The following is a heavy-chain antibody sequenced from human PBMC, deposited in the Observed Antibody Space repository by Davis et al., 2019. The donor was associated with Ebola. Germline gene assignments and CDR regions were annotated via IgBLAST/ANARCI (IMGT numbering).Heavy chain of an antibody. Sequence: SETLSLTCTVSGGSISSSSYYWGWIRQPPGKGLEWIGSIYYSGSTYYNPSLKSRVTISVDTSKNQFSLKLSSVTAADTAVYYCARHPHLAILEWLWRFDPWGQGTLVTVS. CDR3: ARHPHLAILEWLWRFDP. D-gene: IGHD3-3*01. CDR2: IYYSGST. J-gene: IGHJ5*02. CDR1: GGSISSSSYY. V-gene: IGHV4-39*01.